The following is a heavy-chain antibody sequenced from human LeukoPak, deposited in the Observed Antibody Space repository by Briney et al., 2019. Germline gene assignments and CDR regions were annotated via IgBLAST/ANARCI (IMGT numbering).Heavy chain of an antibody. D-gene: IGHD3-22*01. Sequence: VASVKVSCKASGGTFSSYAISWVRQAPGQGLEWMGGIIPIFGTANYAQKFQGRVTITTDESTSTAYMELSSLRSEDTAVYYCARGNTMTSTFDIWGQGTMVTVPS. CDR1: GGTFSSYA. V-gene: IGHV1-69*05. J-gene: IGHJ3*02. CDR3: ARGNTMTSTFDI. CDR2: IIPIFGTA.